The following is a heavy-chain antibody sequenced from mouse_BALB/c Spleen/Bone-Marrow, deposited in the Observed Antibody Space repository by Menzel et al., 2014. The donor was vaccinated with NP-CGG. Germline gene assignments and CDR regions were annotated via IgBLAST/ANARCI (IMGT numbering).Heavy chain of an antibody. V-gene: IGHV1-14*01. J-gene: IGHJ3*01. D-gene: IGHD1-1*01. CDR3: AEGDYYGSSWFAY. CDR1: GYTFTSYV. Sequence: EVQLQQSGPELVKPGASVKMSCKASGYTFTSYVMHWVKQKPGQGLEWIGYINTYNDGTKYNEKFKGKATLTTDKSSSTAYMELSSLTSEDSAVYYCAEGDYYGSSWFAYWGQGTLVTVSA. CDR2: INTYNDGT.